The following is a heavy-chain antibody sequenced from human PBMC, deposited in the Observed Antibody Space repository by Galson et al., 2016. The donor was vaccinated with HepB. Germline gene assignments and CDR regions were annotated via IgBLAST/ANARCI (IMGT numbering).Heavy chain of an antibody. CDR3: AKVPTEVGPAAIPGPWFDP. Sequence: SLRLSCAGSGFIFSNYDMGWVRQAPGKGLEWVSTISGNDGSTYYADSVKGRLTISRDNSKDTLYLQMNSLTAEDTAVYYCAKVPTEVGPAAIPGPWFDPWGQGTLVTVSS. V-gene: IGHV3-23*01. CDR2: ISGNDGST. CDR1: GFIFSNYD. D-gene: IGHD2-2*02. J-gene: IGHJ5*02.